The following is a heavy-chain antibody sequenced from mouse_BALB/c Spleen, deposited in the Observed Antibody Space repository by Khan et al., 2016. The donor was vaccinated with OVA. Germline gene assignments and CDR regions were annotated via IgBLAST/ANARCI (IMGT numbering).Heavy chain of an antibody. CDR1: GYTFTTYW. V-gene: IGHV1-7*01. CDR2: INPTSGYT. CDR3: TRDRIDY. J-gene: IGHJ2*01. Sequence: QVQLQQSGAELAKPGASVSMSCKASGYTFTTYWMHWVKQRPGQGLEWIGYINPTSGYTDYNEKFKDRATWSADKSSSTAYMQLSSLTSEDSAVYYCTRDRIDYWGQGTTLTGSS.